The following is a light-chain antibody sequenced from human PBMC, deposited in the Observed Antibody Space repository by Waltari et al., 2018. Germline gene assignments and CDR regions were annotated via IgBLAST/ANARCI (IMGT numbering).Light chain of an antibody. CDR3: QHYVRLPVT. J-gene: IGKJ1*01. CDR2: GAS. CDR1: QSVGGT. V-gene: IGKV3-20*01. Sequence: EIVLTQSPGTLSLSPGERATLSCWASQSVGGTLAWYKQKPGQAPRLLIYGASSRATGIPDRFSGSGSGTVFSLSISRLEPEDSAVYYCQHYVRLPVTFGQGTKVEIK.